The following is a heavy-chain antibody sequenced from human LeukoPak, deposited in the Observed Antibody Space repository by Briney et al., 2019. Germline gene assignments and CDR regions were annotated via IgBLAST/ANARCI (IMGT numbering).Heavy chain of an antibody. CDR1: GGTFSSYA. V-gene: IGHV1-69*05. D-gene: IGHD3-22*01. J-gene: IGHJ4*02. CDR2: IIPIFGTA. CDR3: ASGLGYYDSSGYYTDLDY. Sequence: SVKVSCKASGGTFSSYAISWVRQAPGQGLEWMGGIIPIFGTANYAQKFQGRVTITTDESTSTAYMELSSLRSEDTAVYCCASGLGYYDSSGYYTDLDYWGQGTLVTVSS.